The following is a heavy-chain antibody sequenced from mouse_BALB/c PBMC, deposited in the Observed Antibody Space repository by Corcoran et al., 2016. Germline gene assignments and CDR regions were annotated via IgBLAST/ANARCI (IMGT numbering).Heavy chain of an antibody. CDR1: GFSLSPYNMC. V-gene: IGHV8-8*01. D-gene: IGHD4-1*01. Sequence: QVTLKESGPGISQPSQTLSLTCSFSGFSLSPYNMCVGWLRQPSGKGVEWLLHILWNDSKYYNPALKSRLTISKDTYNNQVFLKIANVDTADTATYYCARIITPGTIFDYWGQGTTLTVSS. J-gene: IGHJ2*01. CDR3: ARIITPGTIFDY. CDR2: ILWNDSK.